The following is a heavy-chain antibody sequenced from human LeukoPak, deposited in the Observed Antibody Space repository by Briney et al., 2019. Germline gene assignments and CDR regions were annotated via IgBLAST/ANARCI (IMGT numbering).Heavy chain of an antibody. D-gene: IGHD2-2*01. Sequence: PSQTLSLTCTVSGGSVSSGSYYWSWIRQPAGKGLEWIGRIYTSGSTNYNPSLKSRVTISVDTSKNQFSLKLSSVTAADTAVYYCARGFKGGSRPDWYFDLWGRGTLVTVSS. CDR1: GGSVSSGSYY. V-gene: IGHV4-61*02. CDR2: IYTSGST. J-gene: IGHJ2*01. CDR3: ARGFKGGSRPDWYFDL.